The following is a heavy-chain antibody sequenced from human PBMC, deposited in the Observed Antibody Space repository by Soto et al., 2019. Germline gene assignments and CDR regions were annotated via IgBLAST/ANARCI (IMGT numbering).Heavy chain of an antibody. CDR1: GGSISGSSQY. D-gene: IGHD1-7*01. CDR2: IYYSGST. V-gene: IGHV4-39*01. J-gene: IGHJ5*02. Sequence: SETLCLTFTVSGGSISGSSQYWGRIRQPPGKGLEWIGSIYYSGSTYYNPSLKSRVTISVDTSKNQFSLKLSSVTAADTAVYYCARHPQRIPGTTFWWSDPWGLGTRVTVSS. CDR3: ARHPQRIPGTTFWWSDP.